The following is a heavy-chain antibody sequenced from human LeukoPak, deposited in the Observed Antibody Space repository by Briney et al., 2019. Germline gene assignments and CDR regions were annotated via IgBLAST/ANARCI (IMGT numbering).Heavy chain of an antibody. CDR3: ARYYYDSSGYYCYFDY. D-gene: IGHD3-22*01. V-gene: IGHV3-7*04. Sequence: PGGSLRLSCAASGFTFSSYWMSWVRQAQGKGLEWVANIKQDGSEKYYVDSVKGRFTISRDNAKNSLYLQMNSLRAEDTAVYYCARYYYDSSGYYCYFDYWGQGTLVTVSS. CDR1: GFTFSSYW. J-gene: IGHJ4*02. CDR2: IKQDGSEK.